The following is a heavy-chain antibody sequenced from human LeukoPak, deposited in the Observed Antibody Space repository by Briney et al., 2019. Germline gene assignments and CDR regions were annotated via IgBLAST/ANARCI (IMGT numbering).Heavy chain of an antibody. CDR1: GGSFSGYY. D-gene: IGHD2-2*01. Sequence: PSETLSLTCAVYGGSFSGYYWSWIRQPPGKGLEWIGEINHSGSTNYNPSLKSRVTISVDTSKNQFSLKLSSVTAADTAVYYCARALRVPAAHYYYGMDVWGQGTTVTVSS. V-gene: IGHV4-34*01. CDR2: INHSGST. CDR3: ARALRVPAAHYYYGMDV. J-gene: IGHJ6*02.